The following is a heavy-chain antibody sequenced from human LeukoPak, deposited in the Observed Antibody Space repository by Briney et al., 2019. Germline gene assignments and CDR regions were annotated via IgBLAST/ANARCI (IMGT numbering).Heavy chain of an antibody. CDR1: GGSISSGDYY. CDR2: IYYSGST. J-gene: IGHJ4*02. D-gene: IGHD1-1*01. Sequence: PSQTLSLTCTVSGGSISSGDYYWSWIRQPPAKGLEWIGYIYYSGSTYYNPSLKSRVTISVDTSKSQFSLKLSSVTAADTALYYCARLKPYYWNEGINYFDYWGQGTLVTVSS. CDR3: ARLKPYYWNEGINYFDY. V-gene: IGHV4-30-4*01.